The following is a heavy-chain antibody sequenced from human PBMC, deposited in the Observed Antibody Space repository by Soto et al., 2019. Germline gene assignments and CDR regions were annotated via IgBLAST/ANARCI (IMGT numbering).Heavy chain of an antibody. CDR2: IIPMFGTA. D-gene: IGHD3-22*01. CDR1: GGTFSTYA. Sequence: QVQLVQSGAEVKKPESSVKVSCKAPGGTFSTYAISWVRQAPGQGLEWLGGIIPMFGTANYAQRFQDRVTITADESTNTVYMELSSLRSEDTAVYFCASGTQVSLRRINNGYSGWGQGALVTVSS. V-gene: IGHV1-69*12. J-gene: IGHJ4*02. CDR3: ASGTQVSLRRINNGYSG.